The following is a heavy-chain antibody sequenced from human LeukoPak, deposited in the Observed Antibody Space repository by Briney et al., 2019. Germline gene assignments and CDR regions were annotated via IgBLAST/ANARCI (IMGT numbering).Heavy chain of an antibody. V-gene: IGHV3-69-1*02. Sequence: GGSLRLSCAASGFTFSDYYMNWVRQAPGKGLEWVSSISSSSTIYYADSVKGRFTISRDNAKNSLYPQMNSLRAEDTAVYYCARDRFMITFGGVIEFDYWGQGTLVTVSS. CDR2: ISSSSTI. J-gene: IGHJ4*02. CDR1: GFTFSDYY. CDR3: ARDRFMITFGGVIEFDY. D-gene: IGHD3-16*02.